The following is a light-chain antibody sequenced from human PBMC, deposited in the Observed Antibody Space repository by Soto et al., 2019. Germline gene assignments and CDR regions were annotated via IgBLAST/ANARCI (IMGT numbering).Light chain of an antibody. Sequence: QSALTQPASVSGSPGQSITISCTGTSSDVGSYNLVSWYQQHPGKAPKLMIYEGSKRPSGVSNRSSGSKSGNTASLTISGLQAEDEADYYCCSYAGSSTFFGTGTKVTVL. CDR3: CSYAGSSTF. J-gene: IGLJ1*01. CDR1: SSDVGSYNL. CDR2: EGS. V-gene: IGLV2-23*03.